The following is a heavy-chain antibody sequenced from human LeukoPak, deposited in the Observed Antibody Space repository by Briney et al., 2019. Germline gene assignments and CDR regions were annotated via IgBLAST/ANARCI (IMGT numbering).Heavy chain of an antibody. V-gene: IGHV3-21*01. Sequence: GGSLRLSCAASGFTFSSYSMNWVRQAPGKGLEWASSISSSSSYRYYADSVKGRFTISRDNARNSLYLQMNSLRAEDTAVYYCAREEVGYSSSWYSWGQGTLVTVSS. CDR2: ISSSSSYR. D-gene: IGHD6-13*01. J-gene: IGHJ4*02. CDR1: GFTFSSYS. CDR3: AREEVGYSSSWYS.